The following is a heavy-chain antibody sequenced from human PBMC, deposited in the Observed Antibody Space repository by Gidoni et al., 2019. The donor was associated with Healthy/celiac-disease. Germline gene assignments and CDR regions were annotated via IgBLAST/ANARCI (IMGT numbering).Heavy chain of an antibody. CDR3: ARGAGSSSWDYYYYMDV. J-gene: IGHJ6*03. CDR2: IIPIFGTA. CDR1: GGTFSRYA. V-gene: IGHV1-69*06. D-gene: IGHD6-13*01. Sequence: QVQLVQSGAEVKKPGSSVNVACKASGGTFSRYAISWVRQAPGHGLEWMGGIIPIFGTANYAQKFQGRVTITADKSTSTAYMELSSLRSEDTAVYYCARGAGSSSWDYYYYMDVWGKGTTVTVSS.